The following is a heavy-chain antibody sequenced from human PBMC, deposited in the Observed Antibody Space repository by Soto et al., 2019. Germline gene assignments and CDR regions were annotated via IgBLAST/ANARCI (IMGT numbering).Heavy chain of an antibody. V-gene: IGHV4-4*07. Sequence: SETLSLTCTVSDGSISTYYWSWIRQPAGKGLEWIGHIYPSGTTNYNPSLKSRVTMSVDTSKTHFSLKLSSVTAADTAVYYCARESRSDCRSATCYSWFDPWGQGTLVTVSS. J-gene: IGHJ5*02. CDR2: IYPSGTT. CDR1: DGSISTYY. CDR3: ARESRSDCRSATCYSWFDP. D-gene: IGHD2-2*01.